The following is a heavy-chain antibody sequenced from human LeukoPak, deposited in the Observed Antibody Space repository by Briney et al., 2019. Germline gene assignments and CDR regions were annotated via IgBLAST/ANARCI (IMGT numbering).Heavy chain of an antibody. D-gene: IGHD3-22*01. CDR2: IYHSGST. V-gene: IGHV4-30-2*01. Sequence: SETLSLTCAVSGGSISSGGYSWSWIRQPPGKGLEWIGYIYHSGSTNYNPSLKSRVTISVDTSKNQFSLKLSSVTAADTAVYYCARVSYYYDSSGPYEDYWGQGTLVTVSS. CDR3: ARVSYYYDSSGPYEDY. J-gene: IGHJ4*02. CDR1: GGSISSGGYS.